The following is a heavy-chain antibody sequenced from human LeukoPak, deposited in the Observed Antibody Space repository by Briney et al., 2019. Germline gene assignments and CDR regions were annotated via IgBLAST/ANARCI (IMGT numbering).Heavy chain of an antibody. J-gene: IGHJ2*01. V-gene: IGHV3-64D*09. D-gene: IGHD3-3*01. Sequence: GGSLRLSCSASGFTFSTYVMHWVRQAPGKGLEYVSGISSSGDIYYADSVKGRFTISRDNSKNTVNLQMSSLRIEDTAVYYRATASLRFLNWYFDLWGRGTLVTVSS. CDR3: ATASLRFLNWYFDL. CDR2: ISSSGDI. CDR1: GFTFSTYV.